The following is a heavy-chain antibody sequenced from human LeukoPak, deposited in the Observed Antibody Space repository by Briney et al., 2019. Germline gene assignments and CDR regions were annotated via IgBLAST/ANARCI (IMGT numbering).Heavy chain of an antibody. V-gene: IGHV3-33*01. D-gene: IGHD3-3*02. CDR1: GFTFSSYV. Sequence: PGRSLRLSCAESGFTFSSYVMHWVRQAPGKGLEWVAVIMNDRTEKYSADTLKGRFTISRDKTTKTLYLQMNSLRAEDNATCYTSRELGRSESYDYWGQGTLVTVSS. CDR2: IMNDRTEK. CDR3: SRELGRSESYDY. J-gene: IGHJ4*02.